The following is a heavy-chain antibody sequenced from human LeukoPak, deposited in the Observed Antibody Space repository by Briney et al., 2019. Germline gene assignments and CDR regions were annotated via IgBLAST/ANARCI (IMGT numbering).Heavy chain of an antibody. CDR1: GGSISSYY. CDR2: IYYSGST. Sequence: SETLSLTCTVSGGSISSYYWSWIRQPPGKGLEWIGYIYYSGSTNYNPSLKSRVTISVDTSKNQFSLKLSSVTAADTAVYYCARGRGYFDYWGQGTLVTVSS. CDR3: ARGRGYFDY. J-gene: IGHJ4*02. V-gene: IGHV4-59*01.